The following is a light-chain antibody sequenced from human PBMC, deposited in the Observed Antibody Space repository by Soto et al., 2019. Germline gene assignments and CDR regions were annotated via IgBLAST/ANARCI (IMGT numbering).Light chain of an antibody. CDR1: QSVSSN. CDR2: HTS. V-gene: IGKV3-11*01. Sequence: VMTQAPASRSVSPGERATISCRASQSVSSNLAWYQQKPGQAPRLLIYHTSIRATGIPARFSGSGSGTDFTLTISRLEPEDFAVYYCQQRGDWPPTFGGGTKVDIK. CDR3: QQRGDWPPT. J-gene: IGKJ4*01.